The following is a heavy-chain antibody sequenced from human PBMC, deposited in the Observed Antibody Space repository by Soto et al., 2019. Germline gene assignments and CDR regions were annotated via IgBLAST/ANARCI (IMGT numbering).Heavy chain of an antibody. V-gene: IGHV4-59*01. CDR3: ARMPLGTNANPGWFDP. Sequence: QAQLQESGPGLVKPSETLSLTCTVSGGSKSGYYWSWMRQPPGEDLEWIGHFYYSGGTNYNPSLRSRVTMSADMSTNQFSLSLRSMTAADTAVYYCARMPLGTNANPGWFDPWGQGALVTVSS. D-gene: IGHD7-27*01. J-gene: IGHJ5*02. CDR1: GGSKSGYY. CDR2: FYYSGGT.